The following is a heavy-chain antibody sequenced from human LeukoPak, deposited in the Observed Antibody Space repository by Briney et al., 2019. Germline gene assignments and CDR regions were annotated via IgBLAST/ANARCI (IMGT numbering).Heavy chain of an antibody. J-gene: IGHJ5*02. D-gene: IGHD1-26*01. CDR3: AREGGRGFDP. Sequence: PSGTLSLTCAVSGASISSTDWWNWVRQPPGKGLEWIGEIYHSGSTNYNPSLKSRVTISVGKSKNQFSLNLSSVTAADTAVYYCAREGGRGFDPWGQGTLVTVSS. CDR2: IYHSGST. V-gene: IGHV4-4*02. CDR1: GASISSTDW.